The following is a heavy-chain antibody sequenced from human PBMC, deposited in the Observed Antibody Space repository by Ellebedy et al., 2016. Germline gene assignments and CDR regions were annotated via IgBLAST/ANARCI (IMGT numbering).Heavy chain of an antibody. D-gene: IGHD2-21*02. CDR3: ARLSKGDCGSDCYMFDP. Sequence: ASVKVSXXASGYIFTTHYIHWVRQAPGQGLEWMGLINPSGGSTSYAQKFEGRLTMTRDTSTSTAYMELSSLRSEDTAVYYCARLSKGDCGSDCYMFDPWGQGTLVTVSS. CDR1: GYIFTTHY. V-gene: IGHV1-46*01. J-gene: IGHJ5*02. CDR2: INPSGGST.